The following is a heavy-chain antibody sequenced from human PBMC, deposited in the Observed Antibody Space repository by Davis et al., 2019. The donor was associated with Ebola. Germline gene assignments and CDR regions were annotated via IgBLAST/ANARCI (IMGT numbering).Heavy chain of an antibody. Sequence: SETLSLTCTVSGGSISSGDYYWNWIRQHPGKGLEWIGYIYSSGRAYYNPSIKSRVTISVDTSKNPFSLKLSSVTAADTAVYFCARGGESGSYSLSWGQGTLVTVSS. CDR1: GGSISSGDYY. J-gene: IGHJ5*02. CDR3: ARGGESGSYSLS. V-gene: IGHV4-31*03. D-gene: IGHD1-26*01. CDR2: IYSSGRA.